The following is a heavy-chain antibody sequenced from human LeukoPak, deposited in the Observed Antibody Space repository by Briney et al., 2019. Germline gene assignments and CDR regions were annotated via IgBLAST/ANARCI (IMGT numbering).Heavy chain of an antibody. V-gene: IGHV1-69*01. Sequence: ASVKVSCKASGGTFSSYAISWVRQAPGQGLEWMGGIIPIFGTANYAQKFQGRVTITADESTSTAYMELSSLRSEDTAVYYCAGCTTGTTRICYYYYGTDVWGQGTTVTVSS. D-gene: IGHD1-1*01. CDR3: AGCTTGTTRICYYYYGTDV. CDR2: IIPIFGTA. J-gene: IGHJ6*02. CDR1: GGTFSSYA.